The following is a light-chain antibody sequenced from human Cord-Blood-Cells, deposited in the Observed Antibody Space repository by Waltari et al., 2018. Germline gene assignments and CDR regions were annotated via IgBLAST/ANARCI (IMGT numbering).Light chain of an antibody. CDR2: AAS. J-gene: IGKJ1*01. V-gene: IGKV1-8*01. CDR3: QQYYSYPQT. Sequence: AIRITQSPSSLSASTGDRVTITCRASQGISSYLAWYQQKPGNDPKLLIYAASTLQSGVPSRFSGSGSGTDFTLTISGLQSEDFATYYCQQYYSYPQTFGQGTKVEIK. CDR1: QGISSY.